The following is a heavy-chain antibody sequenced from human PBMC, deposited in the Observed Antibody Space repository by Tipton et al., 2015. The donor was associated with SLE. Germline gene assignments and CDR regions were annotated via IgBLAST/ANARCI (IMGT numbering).Heavy chain of an antibody. V-gene: IGHV3-9*01. CDR2: ISWNSGSI. CDR1: GFTFDDYA. CDR3: ARNLYGSGSLPGY. J-gene: IGHJ4*02. D-gene: IGHD3-10*01. Sequence: QLVQSGGGLVQPGRSLRLSCAASGFTFDDYAMHWVRQAPGKGLEWVSGISWNSGSIGYADSVKGRFTISRDNAKNSLYLQMNSLRAEDTAVYYCARNLYGSGSLPGYWGQGTLVTVSS.